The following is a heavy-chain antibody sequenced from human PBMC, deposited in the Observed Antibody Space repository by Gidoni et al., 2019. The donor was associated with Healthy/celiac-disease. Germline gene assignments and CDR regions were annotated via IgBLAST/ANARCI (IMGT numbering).Heavy chain of an antibody. Sequence: EVQLLASGGGLVQPGGSLRLSCAASGFAFSSYALRWVRQAPGKGLEWVSAISGSGGSTYYADSVKGRFTISRDNSKNTLYLQMNSLRAEDTAVYYCAKESRFYPAFDYWGQGTLVTVSS. CDR2: ISGSGGST. CDR3: AKESRFYPAFDY. CDR1: GFAFSSYA. V-gene: IGHV3-23*01. D-gene: IGHD3-3*01. J-gene: IGHJ4*02.